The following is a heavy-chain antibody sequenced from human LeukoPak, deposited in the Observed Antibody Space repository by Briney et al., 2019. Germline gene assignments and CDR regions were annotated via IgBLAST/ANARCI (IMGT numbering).Heavy chain of an antibody. J-gene: IGHJ4*02. CDR1: GGSISSSSYY. CDR2: INHSGST. V-gene: IGHV4-39*01. CDR3: ARHSAYYDFWSGYYGFDY. D-gene: IGHD3-3*01. Sequence: SETLSLTCTVSGGSISSSSYYWSWIRQPPGKGLEWIGEINHSGSTNYNPSLKSRVTISVDTSKNQFSLKLSSVTAADTAVYYCARHSAYYDFWSGYYGFDYWGQGTLVTVSS.